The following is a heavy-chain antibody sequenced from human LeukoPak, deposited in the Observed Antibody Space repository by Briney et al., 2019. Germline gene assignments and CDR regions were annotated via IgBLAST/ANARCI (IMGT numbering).Heavy chain of an antibody. Sequence: GGSLRLSCAASGFPVTTKDMTWIRQAPGKGLEWVGRIRAETAGGTTDYGAPVKGRFTISRDDSKNTLYLQMNSLKTEDTAVYFCSTGGGTNDYWGQGTLVTVSS. CDR3: STGGGTNDY. CDR2: IRAETAGGTT. J-gene: IGHJ4*02. CDR1: GFPVTTKD. V-gene: IGHV3-15*01. D-gene: IGHD2-15*01.